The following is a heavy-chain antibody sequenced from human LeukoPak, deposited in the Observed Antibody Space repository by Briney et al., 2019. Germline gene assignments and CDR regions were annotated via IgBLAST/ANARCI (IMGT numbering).Heavy chain of an antibody. CDR1: GGSFSGYY. J-gene: IGHJ6*03. CDR2: INHSGST. Sequence: SETLSLTCAVYGGSFSGYYWSWIRQPPGKGLEWIGEINHSGSTNYNPSLKSRVTISVDTSKNQFSLKLSSVTAADTAVYYCARTSITMVREVILYYYYYYMDVWGKGTTVTISS. V-gene: IGHV4-34*01. CDR3: ARTSITMVREVILYYYYYYMDV. D-gene: IGHD3-10*01.